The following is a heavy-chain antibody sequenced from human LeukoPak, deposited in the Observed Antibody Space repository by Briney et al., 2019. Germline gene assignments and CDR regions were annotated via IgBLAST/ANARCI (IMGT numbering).Heavy chain of an antibody. Sequence: GGSLRLSCATSGFTFSNYGMHWVRQAPGKGLEWVAFVRYDETTKFYADSVKGRFTISRDNSKTTLYLQMNSVRGEDTAVYYCAKDPDSISSGGSDYWGQGTLVTVSS. V-gene: IGHV3-30*02. J-gene: IGHJ4*02. CDR1: GFTFSNYG. CDR2: VRYDETTK. CDR3: AKDPDSISSGGSDY. D-gene: IGHD6-6*01.